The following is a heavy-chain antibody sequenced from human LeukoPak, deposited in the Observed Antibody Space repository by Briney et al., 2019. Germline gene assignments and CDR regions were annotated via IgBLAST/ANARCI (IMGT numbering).Heavy chain of an antibody. CDR2: IKSKTDGGTT. CDR1: GFTFSNAW. Sequence: PGGSLRLSCAAFGFTFSNAWMSWVRQAPGKGLEWVGRIKSKTDGGTTDYAAPVKGRFTISRDDSKNTLYLQMNSLKTEDTAVYYCTTDEYDYVWGSYRPFDYWGQGTLVTVSS. D-gene: IGHD3-16*02. V-gene: IGHV3-15*01. J-gene: IGHJ4*02. CDR3: TTDEYDYVWGSYRPFDY.